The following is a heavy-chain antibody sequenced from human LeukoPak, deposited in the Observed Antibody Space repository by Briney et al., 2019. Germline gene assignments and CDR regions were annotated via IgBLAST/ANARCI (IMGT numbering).Heavy chain of an antibody. CDR2: MNPNSGNT. V-gene: IGHV1-8*01. CDR3: ARRSIAAARLDP. J-gene: IGHJ5*02. Sequence: GASVKVSCKASGYTFTSYDINWVRQATGQGLEWMGWMNPNSGNTGYAQKFQGRVTMTRNTSISTAYMELSSLRSEDTAVYYCARRSIAAARLDPWGQGTLVTVSS. CDR1: GYTFTSYD. D-gene: IGHD6-13*01.